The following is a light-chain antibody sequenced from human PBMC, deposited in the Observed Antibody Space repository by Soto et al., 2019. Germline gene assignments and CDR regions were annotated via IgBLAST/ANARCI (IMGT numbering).Light chain of an antibody. V-gene: IGKV1-27*01. J-gene: IGKJ4*01. CDR3: QKYNSVPVT. Sequence: DIQMTQSPSSLSASVGDRVTITCRASQGIGNYLAWYQQKPGKVPKLLIYGASTLQSGVASRFSGSGSGTDFTLTISSLQPEDVGSYYCQKYNSVPVTFGGGPKVEI. CDR1: QGIGNY. CDR2: GAS.